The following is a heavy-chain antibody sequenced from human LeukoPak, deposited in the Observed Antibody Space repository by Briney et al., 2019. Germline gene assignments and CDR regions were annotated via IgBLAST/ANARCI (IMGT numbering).Heavy chain of an antibody. CDR3: ARVRYYGSSSSYNWFDP. J-gene: IGHJ5*02. CDR2: IMEDGTEK. V-gene: IGHV3-7*01. CDR1: GFSFRTYW. D-gene: IGHD6-6*01. Sequence: GGSLRLSCAASGFSFRTYWMTWVRQGPWKGLEWVANIMEDGTEKYYVDSVKGRFLISRDNAKNLLYLQMNSLRAEDTAVYYCARVRYYGSSSSYNWFDPWGQGTLVTVSS.